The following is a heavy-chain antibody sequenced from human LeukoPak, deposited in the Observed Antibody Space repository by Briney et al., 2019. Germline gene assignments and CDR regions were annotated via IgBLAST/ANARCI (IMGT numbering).Heavy chain of an antibody. CDR1: GFTFSSYW. V-gene: IGHV3-7*01. Sequence: PGGSLRLSCAASGFTFSSYWMSWVRQAPGKGLEWVANIKQDGSEKYCVDSVKGRFTISRDNAKNSLYLQMNSLGAEDTAVYYCARDPRYSSSWLNWFDPWGQGTLVTVSS. D-gene: IGHD6-13*01. CDR3: ARDPRYSSSWLNWFDP. J-gene: IGHJ5*02. CDR2: IKQDGSEK.